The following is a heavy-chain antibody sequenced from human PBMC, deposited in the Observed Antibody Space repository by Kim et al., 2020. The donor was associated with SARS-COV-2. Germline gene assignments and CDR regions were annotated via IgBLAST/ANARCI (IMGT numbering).Heavy chain of an antibody. V-gene: IGHV1-69*13. CDR1: GGTFSSYA. J-gene: IGHJ4*02. Sequence: SVKVSCKASGGTFSSYAISWVRQAPGQGPEWMGGIIPIFGTAHYAQKFQGRLTITADESTSTAYMELSSLRSEDTAVYYCARVEVYDSSGYFLDYWGQGTLVTVSS. D-gene: IGHD3-22*01. CDR3: ARVEVYDSSGYFLDY. CDR2: IIPIFGTA.